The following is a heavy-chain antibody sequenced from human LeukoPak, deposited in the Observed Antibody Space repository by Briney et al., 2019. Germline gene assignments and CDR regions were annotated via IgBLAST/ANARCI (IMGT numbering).Heavy chain of an antibody. D-gene: IGHD2-15*01. CDR3: ASSYCSGGHCYPQQTVYYFDF. V-gene: IGHV7-4-1*02. Sequence: ASVKVSCKASGYSFTSFGISWVRQAPGQGLEWLGWINTNTGNPTYGQGFTGRFVFSLDTSVSTAYLQISSLKAEDTAVYYCASSYCSGGHCYPQQTVYYFDFWGQGTLVTVSS. J-gene: IGHJ4*02. CDR1: GYSFTSFG. CDR2: INTNTGNP.